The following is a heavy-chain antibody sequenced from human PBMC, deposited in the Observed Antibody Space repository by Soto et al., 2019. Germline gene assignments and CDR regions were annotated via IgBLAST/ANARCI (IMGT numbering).Heavy chain of an antibody. Sequence: SETLSLTCAVSGGSISNNNLWSWVRQSPVTGLEWIGEIYHSGSTNYNPSLKSQVSISVDKSKNQFSLNLSSVTAADTAVYYCAGAPNWAYYAFWGLGTLVTVS. CDR2: IYHSGST. J-gene: IGHJ4*02. CDR1: GGSISNNNL. V-gene: IGHV4-4*02. D-gene: IGHD7-27*01. CDR3: AGAPNWAYYAF.